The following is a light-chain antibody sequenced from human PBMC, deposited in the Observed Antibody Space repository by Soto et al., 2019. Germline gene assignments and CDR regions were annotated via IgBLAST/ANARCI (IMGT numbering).Light chain of an antibody. J-gene: IGKJ1*01. CDR3: QHYNSYGT. CDR1: QTLTSS. Sequence: DIQMTQSPSSLSTSVGDRVAIACRASQTLTSSLNCFQQKPGKAPKVLIFDASSLKTGVPSRFSGSGSGTEFTLTISNLQPDDFATYYCQHYNSYGTFGQGTKVDIK. V-gene: IGKV1-5*01. CDR2: DAS.